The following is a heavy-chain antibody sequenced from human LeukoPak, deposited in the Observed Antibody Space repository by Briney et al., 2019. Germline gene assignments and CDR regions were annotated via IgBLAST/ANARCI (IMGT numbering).Heavy chain of an antibody. CDR2: IYSSGST. CDR3: ARVAGPYYYDSSGPFDY. D-gene: IGHD3-22*01. CDR1: GGSISNYY. Sequence: SETLSLTCTVSGGSISNYYWSWIRQPPGKGLEWIGYIYSSGSTNYNPSLKSRVTISVDTSKNQFSLKLTSVTAADTAVYYCARVAGPYYYDSSGPFDYWGQGSLVTVSS. J-gene: IGHJ4*02. V-gene: IGHV4-59*08.